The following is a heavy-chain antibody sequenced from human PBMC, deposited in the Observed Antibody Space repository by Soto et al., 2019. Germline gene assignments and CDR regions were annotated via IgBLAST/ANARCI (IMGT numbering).Heavy chain of an antibody. V-gene: IGHV6-1*01. D-gene: IGHD5-12*01. CDR3: AKGDNLGPKTGYVFDP. Sequence: SPTLSLTCVICGDSVSSNTASWNWLSQSPSRGLEWLGRTYFRAKWYNDYAVSVKSRIIINPDTSNNQFSLQLNSVTPEDTAVYFCAKGDNLGPKTGYVFDPWGQGIMVTVSS. CDR1: GDSVSSNTAS. CDR2: TYFRAKWYN. J-gene: IGHJ5*02.